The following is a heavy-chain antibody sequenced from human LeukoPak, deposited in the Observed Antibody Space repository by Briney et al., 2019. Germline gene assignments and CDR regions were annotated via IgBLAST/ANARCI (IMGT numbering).Heavy chain of an antibody. J-gene: IGHJ4*02. Sequence: AGSLCLSCAASGFTFSSYSMHWVRQAPGKGLEFVSAISSNGGSTYYANCAQGRFTISRDNSKSTPYRQMCSLRAEDRAVYYGAIWGFLIGNVYGGQGNSLTASS. CDR2: ISSNGGST. D-gene: IGHD4/OR15-4a*01. CDR1: GFTFSSYS. CDR3: AIWGFLIGNVY. V-gene: IGHV3-64*01.